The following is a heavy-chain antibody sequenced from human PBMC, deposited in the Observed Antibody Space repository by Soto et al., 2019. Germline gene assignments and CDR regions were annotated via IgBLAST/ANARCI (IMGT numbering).Heavy chain of an antibody. V-gene: IGHV1-8*02. Sequence: GASVKVSCKASGYTFTSYYIHWVRQAPGQGLEWMGRMNPNSGNTSYAQKFQGRVTMTRNTSISTAYMELSSLRSEDTAVYYCARAPMVRGAPRHNWFDPWGQGTLVTVSS. CDR1: GYTFTSYY. D-gene: IGHD3-10*01. CDR3: ARAPMVRGAPRHNWFDP. J-gene: IGHJ5*02. CDR2: MNPNSGNT.